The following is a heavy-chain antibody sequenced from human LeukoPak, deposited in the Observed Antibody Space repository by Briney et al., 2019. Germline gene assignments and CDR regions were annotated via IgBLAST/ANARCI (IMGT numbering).Heavy chain of an antibody. D-gene: IGHD2-2*01. CDR3: ARDLLAVAVVVPPFLDV. Sequence: GGALRLSFAASGFTFSSYSLNWVRQAPGKGLEWVSSISSSSSYIYYADSVKGRFTISRDNAKNSLYLHMNSLRAEATAVYYCARDLLAVAVVVPPFLDVWGKGTTATVSS. CDR1: GFTFSSYS. J-gene: IGHJ6*04. CDR2: ISSSSSYI. V-gene: IGHV3-21*01.